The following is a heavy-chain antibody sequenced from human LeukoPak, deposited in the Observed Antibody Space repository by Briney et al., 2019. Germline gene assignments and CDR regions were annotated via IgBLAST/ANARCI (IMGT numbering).Heavy chain of an antibody. V-gene: IGHV1-46*01. D-gene: IGHD3-16*01. Sequence: ASVKVSCKASGYTFTSYYMHWVRQAPEQGLEWMGIINPSGGSTSYAQKFQGRVTMTRDTSTSTVYMELSSLRSEDTAVYYCARDGGPGGWFDPWGQGTLVTVSS. CDR2: INPSGGST. J-gene: IGHJ5*02. CDR3: ARDGGPGGWFDP. CDR1: GYTFTSYY.